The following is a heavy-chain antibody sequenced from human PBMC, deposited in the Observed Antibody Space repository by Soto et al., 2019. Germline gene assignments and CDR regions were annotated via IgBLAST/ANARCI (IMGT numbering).Heavy chain of an antibody. CDR2: ISGRGGGT. CDR1: GFTFSTYA. Sequence: GGSLRLSCAAPGFTFSTYAMSWVRQAPGKGLEWVSAISGRGGGTFYADSVKGRFTIARDNSKNTLFLQMNSLRAEDTAVYFCARQMTSSTNYYDYWGQGTLVTVSS. V-gene: IGHV3-23*01. CDR3: ARQMTSSTNYYDY. J-gene: IGHJ4*02. D-gene: IGHD2-2*01.